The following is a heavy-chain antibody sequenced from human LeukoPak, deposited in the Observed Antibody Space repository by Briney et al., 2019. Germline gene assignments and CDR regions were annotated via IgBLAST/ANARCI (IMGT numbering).Heavy chain of an antibody. Sequence: GASVKVSCKASGYTFTSYDINWVRQATGQGLEWMGWMNPNSGNTGYAQKFQGRVTMTRNTSISTAYIELSSLRSEDTAVYYCARGGPRKDVVVPAAIVYYFDYWGQGTLVTVSS. V-gene: IGHV1-8*01. CDR1: GYTFTSYD. CDR3: ARGGPRKDVVVPAAIVYYFDY. CDR2: MNPNSGNT. D-gene: IGHD2-2*02. J-gene: IGHJ4*02.